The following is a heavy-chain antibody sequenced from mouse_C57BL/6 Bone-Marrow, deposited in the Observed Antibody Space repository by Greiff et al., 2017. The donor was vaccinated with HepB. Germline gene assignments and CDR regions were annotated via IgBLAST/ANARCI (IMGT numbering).Heavy chain of an antibody. J-gene: IGHJ4*01. CDR1: GFTFNTYA. D-gene: IGHD2-5*01. Sequence: EVQLVESGGGLVKPGGSLKLSCAASGFTFNTYAMHWVRQAPGKGLEWVARIRSKSSNYATYYADSVKDRFTISRDDSQSMLYLQMNNQKTEDTAMYYCVRDLYYSNYSYAMDYWGQGTSVTVSS. CDR3: VRDLYYSNYSYAMDY. V-gene: IGHV10-3*01. CDR2: IRSKSSNYAT.